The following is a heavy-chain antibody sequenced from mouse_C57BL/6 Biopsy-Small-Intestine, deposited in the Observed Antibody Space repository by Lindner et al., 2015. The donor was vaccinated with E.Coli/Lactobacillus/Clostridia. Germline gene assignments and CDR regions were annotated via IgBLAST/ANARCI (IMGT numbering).Heavy chain of an antibody. CDR3: ARRDYGSSYSYAMDY. CDR2: INPNYGTT. D-gene: IGHD1-1*01. V-gene: IGHV1-39*01. J-gene: IGHJ4*01. Sequence: VQLQESGPELVKPGASVKISCKASGYSFTDYNMNWVKQSNGKSLEWIGVINPNYGTTSYNQKFKDKATLTADKSTSTAYMQLSSLTYEDSAVYYCARRDYGSSYSYAMDYWGQGTSVTVSS. CDR1: GYSFTDYN.